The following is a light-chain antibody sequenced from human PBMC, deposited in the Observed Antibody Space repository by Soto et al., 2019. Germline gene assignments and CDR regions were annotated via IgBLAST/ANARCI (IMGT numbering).Light chain of an antibody. Sequence: EIVLTQSPGTLSLSPGERATLSCRASQSVPSNFLAWYQQKPGQAPILVIYGVSRRATAIPDRFSGSGSGTAFTLTISRLEPEDFAVYYCQQYDSSWTFGQGTKVESK. J-gene: IGKJ1*01. CDR2: GVS. V-gene: IGKV3-20*01. CDR1: QSVPSNF. CDR3: QQYDSSWT.